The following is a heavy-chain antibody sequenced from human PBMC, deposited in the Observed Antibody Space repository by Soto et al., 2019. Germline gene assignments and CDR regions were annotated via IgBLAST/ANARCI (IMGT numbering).Heavy chain of an antibody. D-gene: IGHD3-10*01. V-gene: IGHV1-18*01. Sequence: GASVKVSCKASGYTFTSYGISWVRQAPGQGLEWMGWISAYNGNTNYAQKLQGKVTMTTDTSTSTAYMELRSLRSDDTAVYYCARRAYGSGSYYPTTDYWGQGTLVTVSS. J-gene: IGHJ4*02. CDR2: ISAYNGNT. CDR1: GYTFTSYG. CDR3: ARRAYGSGSYYPTTDY.